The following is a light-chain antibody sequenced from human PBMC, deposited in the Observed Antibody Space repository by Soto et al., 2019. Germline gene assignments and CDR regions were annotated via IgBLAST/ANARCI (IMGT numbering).Light chain of an antibody. CDR1: SSNIGSNY. CDR3: AAWDDSLRGVV. CDR2: RNN. Sequence: QSALTQPPSASGTPGQRVTISCSGSSSNIGSNYVYWYQQLPGTAPKLLIYRNNQRPSGVPDRFSGSKSGTSASLAIIGLRYEAEADYYCAAWDDSLRGVVFGGGTKLTVL. J-gene: IGLJ2*01. V-gene: IGLV1-47*01.